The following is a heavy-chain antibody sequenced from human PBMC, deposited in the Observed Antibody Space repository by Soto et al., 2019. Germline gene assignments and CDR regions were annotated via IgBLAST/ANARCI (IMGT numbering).Heavy chain of an antibody. CDR1: GYSFIDYY. CDR2: ISPKSAGT. CDR3: ARPPGYINDWYYFDL. D-gene: IGHD3-9*01. J-gene: IGHJ4*02. Sequence: QVQMVQSGAEVKKPGASVKVSCEASGYSFIDYYIHWVRQAPGQGFVWMGRISPKSAGTDYAKKFEDRVTLTWDTSLNTAYMELSSLKSDDTAVYYCARPPGYINDWYYFDLWGQGTRVTVSS. V-gene: IGHV1-2*02.